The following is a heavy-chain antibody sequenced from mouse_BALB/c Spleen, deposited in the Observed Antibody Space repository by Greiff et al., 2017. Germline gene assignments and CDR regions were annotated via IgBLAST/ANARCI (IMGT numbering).Heavy chain of an antibody. CDR2: VNPNNGGT. V-gene: IGHV1-26*01. CDR3: ARAYYDYDKYYFDY. CDR1: GYSFTGYY. J-gene: IGHJ2*01. D-gene: IGHD2-4*01. Sequence: EVQLQQSGPDLVKPGASVKISCKASGYSFTGYYMHWVKQSHGKSLEWIGRVNPNNGGTSYNQKFKGKAKLTVDKSTSTAYMKLRSLTSADSAVYYCARAYYDYDKYYFDYWGQGTTLTVSS.